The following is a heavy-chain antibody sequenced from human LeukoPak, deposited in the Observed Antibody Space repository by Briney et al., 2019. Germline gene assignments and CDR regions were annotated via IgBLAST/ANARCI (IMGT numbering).Heavy chain of an antibody. D-gene: IGHD5-18*01. CDR1: GYSENFYG. Sequence: ASVKVSCKTSGYSENFYGITWVRQVAGQGLEWMGWVNPNSGGTNYAQKFQGRVTMTRDTSISTAYMELSRLTSDDTAVYYCARGTGEGYSYSRYFFDYWGQGTLVTVSS. CDR2: VNPNSGGT. CDR3: ARGTGEGYSYSRYFFDY. V-gene: IGHV1-2*02. J-gene: IGHJ4*02.